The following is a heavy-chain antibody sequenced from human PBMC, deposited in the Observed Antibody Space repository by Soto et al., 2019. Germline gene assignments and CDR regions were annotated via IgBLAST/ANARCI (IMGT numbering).Heavy chain of an antibody. V-gene: IGHV1-46*01. D-gene: IGHD4-17*01. CDR2: INPSGGST. CDR3: ARDHRDYGDYSEDY. J-gene: IGHJ4*02. CDR1: GNTFTSYY. Sequence: ASVKVSCQASGNTFTSYYMHWVRQAPGQGLEWMGIINPSGGSTSYAQKFQGRVTMTRDTSTSTVYMELSSLRSEATAVYYCARDHRDYGDYSEDYWGQGTLVTVSS.